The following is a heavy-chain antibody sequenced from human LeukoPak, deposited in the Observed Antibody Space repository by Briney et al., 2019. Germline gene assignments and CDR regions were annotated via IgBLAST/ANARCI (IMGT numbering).Heavy chain of an antibody. Sequence: PSETLSLTCAVSGGSISSGGYSWSWIRQPPGKGLEWIGYIYHSGSTYYNPSLKSRVTISVDRSKHQFSLKLSCVTAADTAVYFCAGGVGYDLMDYFDYWGQGTLVTVSS. CDR3: AGGVGYDLMDYFDY. CDR2: IYHSGST. D-gene: IGHD5-12*01. J-gene: IGHJ4*02. CDR1: GGSISSGGYS. V-gene: IGHV4-30-2*01.